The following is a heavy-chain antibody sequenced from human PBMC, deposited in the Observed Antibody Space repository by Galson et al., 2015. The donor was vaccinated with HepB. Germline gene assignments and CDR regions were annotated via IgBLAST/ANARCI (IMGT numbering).Heavy chain of an antibody. CDR3: AKVGFVPAAIPGLGYYYYYMDV. V-gene: IGHV3-23*01. CDR1: GFTFSSYA. J-gene: IGHJ6*03. Sequence: SLRLSCAASGFTFSSYAMSWVRQAPGKGLEWVSAISGSGGSTYYADSVKGRFTISRDNSKNTLYLQMNSLRAEDTAVYYCAKVGFVPAAIPGLGYYYYYMDVWGKGTTVTVPS. D-gene: IGHD2-2*02. CDR2: ISGSGGST.